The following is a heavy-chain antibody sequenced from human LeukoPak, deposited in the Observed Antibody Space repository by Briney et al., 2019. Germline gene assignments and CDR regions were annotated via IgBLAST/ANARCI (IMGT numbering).Heavy chain of an antibody. D-gene: IGHD3-9*01. J-gene: IGHJ4*02. CDR2: ISGRDDST. CDR1: GFTVTNSA. CDR3: AKWGDCEIWTGYYDPDY. V-gene: IGHV3-23*01. Sequence: GGSLRLSCAAPGFTVTNSAMYWVRQAPGKGLGWVSAISGRDDSTYSADSVKGRFTISRDTSKNTLFLQMNRLRAEDTAVYYCAKWGDCEIWTGYYDPDYGGRGTLVTVSS.